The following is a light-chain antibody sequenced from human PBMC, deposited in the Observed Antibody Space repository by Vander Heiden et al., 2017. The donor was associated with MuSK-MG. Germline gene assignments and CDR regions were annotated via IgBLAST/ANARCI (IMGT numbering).Light chain of an antibody. Sequence: DIQMTQPPSSLSASVGDRVTITCRASQGISSYLNWYQQKPGKAPKLLIYAASSLQSGVPSRFSGSGSGTDFTLTISSLQPEDFATYYCQQSYSTPPTFGGGTKVEIK. V-gene: IGKV1-39*01. J-gene: IGKJ4*01. CDR2: AAS. CDR1: QGISSY. CDR3: QQSYSTPPT.